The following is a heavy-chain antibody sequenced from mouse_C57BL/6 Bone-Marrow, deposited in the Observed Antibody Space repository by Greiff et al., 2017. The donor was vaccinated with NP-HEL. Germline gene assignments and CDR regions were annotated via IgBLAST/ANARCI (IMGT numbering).Heavy chain of an antibody. CDR2: IYPGDGDT. CDR3: VITTVVPYYFDY. J-gene: IGHJ2*01. Sequence: QVQLQQSGPELVKPGASVKISCKASGYAFSSSWMNWVKQRPGKGLEWIGRIYPGDGDTNYNWKFKGKATLTADKSSSTAYMQLSSLTSEDSAVYFCVITTVVPYYFDYWGQGTTLTVSS. V-gene: IGHV1-82*01. D-gene: IGHD1-1*01. CDR1: GYAFSSSW.